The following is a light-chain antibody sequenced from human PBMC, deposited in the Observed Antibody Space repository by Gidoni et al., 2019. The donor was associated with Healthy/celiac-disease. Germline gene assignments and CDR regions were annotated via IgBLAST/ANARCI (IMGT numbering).Light chain of an antibody. CDR3: QQYGSSPLT. Sequence: EIVLTPSPGTLSLSPGERATLSCRASQSVSSSYLAWYQQKPGQATRLLSYGASSRATGIPDRFSGSGSGTDFTLTISRLEPEDFAVYYCQQYGSSPLTFGGGTKVEIK. V-gene: IGKV3-20*01. J-gene: IGKJ4*01. CDR1: QSVSSSY. CDR2: GAS.